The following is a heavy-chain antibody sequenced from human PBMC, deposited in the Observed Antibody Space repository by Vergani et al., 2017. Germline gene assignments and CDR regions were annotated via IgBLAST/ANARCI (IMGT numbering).Heavy chain of an antibody. J-gene: IGHJ4*02. CDR3: ARGESGGDPFDY. CDR1: GYSISSGYY. CDR2: IYHSGST. Sequence: QVQLQESGPGLVKPSETLSLTCTVSGYSISSGYYWGWIRQPPGKGREWIGSIYHSGSTYYNPSRKSRVTISVETSKNQFSLKLSSVTAADTAVYYCARGESGGDPFDYWGQGTLVTVSS. D-gene: IGHD2-21*02. V-gene: IGHV4-38-2*02.